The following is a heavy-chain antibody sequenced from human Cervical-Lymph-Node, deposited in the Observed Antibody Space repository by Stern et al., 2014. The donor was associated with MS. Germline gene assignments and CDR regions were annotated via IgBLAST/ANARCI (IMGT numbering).Heavy chain of an antibody. CDR1: GGTFSSYA. J-gene: IGHJ6*02. V-gene: IGHV1-69*01. CDR3: ATSIAAAGLSYYYYGMDV. Sequence: QVQLVQSGAEVKKPGSSVKVSCKASGGTFSSYAISWVRQAPGQGLERMGGIIPIFGTANYAKKVQGRGTITADESTSTAYMELSSLRSEDTAVYYCATSIAAAGLSYYYYGMDVWGQGTTVTVSS. CDR2: IIPIFGTA. D-gene: IGHD6-13*01.